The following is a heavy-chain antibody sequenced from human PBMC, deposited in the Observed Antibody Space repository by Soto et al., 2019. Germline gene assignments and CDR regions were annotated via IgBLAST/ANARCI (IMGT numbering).Heavy chain of an antibody. J-gene: IGHJ4*02. CDR2: IYHSGST. V-gene: IGHV4-4*02. CDR1: GGSISRENW. CDR3: ARNKITGLFDY. Sequence: PSETLSLTCAVSGGSISRENWWSSVRQRPGKGLEWIGEIYHSGSTNSNPSVKSRVTISVDKSKNQFSLKLCSLTASATAVDYCARNKITGLFDYWGQGTLVTVSS. D-gene: IGHD2-8*02.